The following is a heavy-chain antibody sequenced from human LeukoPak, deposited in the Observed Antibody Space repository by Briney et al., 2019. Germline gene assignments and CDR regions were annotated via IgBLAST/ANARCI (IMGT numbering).Heavy chain of an antibody. V-gene: IGHV3-30-3*01. Sequence: GGSLRLSCAASGFTFSSYAMHWVRQAPGKGLEWVAVISYDGSNKYYADSVKGRFTISRDNSKNTLYLQMNSLRAEDTAVYYCAKVKYVTQVFFDYWGQGTLVTVSS. CDR1: GFTFSSYA. J-gene: IGHJ4*02. CDR3: AKVKYVTQVFFDY. CDR2: ISYDGSNK. D-gene: IGHD2-21*02.